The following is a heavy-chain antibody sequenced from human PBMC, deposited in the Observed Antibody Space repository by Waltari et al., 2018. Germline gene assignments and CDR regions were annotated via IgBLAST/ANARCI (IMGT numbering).Heavy chain of an antibody. CDR2: FDPYDGGT. CDR3: ATELTCSGWDY. J-gene: IGHJ4*02. Sequence: QVQLVQSGAEVKKPGASVKVSCKVSGYTLTELSMHWVRQAPGKGLEWMGGFDPYDGGTIYAPKFQGRVTMTQDTSTDPTYMELSRLGSDDTAVYYCATELTCSGWDYWGQGTLVTVSS. D-gene: IGHD6-19*01. CDR1: GYTLTELS. V-gene: IGHV1-24*01.